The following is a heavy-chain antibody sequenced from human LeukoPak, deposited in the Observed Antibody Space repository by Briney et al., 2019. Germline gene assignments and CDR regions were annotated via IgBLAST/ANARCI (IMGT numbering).Heavy chain of an antibody. CDR1: GGSITQTNY. CDR2: VNLQGST. V-gene: IGHV4-4*02. CDR3: AREGGPYRPLDY. Sequence: SGTLSLTCDVSGGSITQTNYWTWVGQPPGKGLEWIGEVNLQGSTNYNPSLMRRVAISVDTSANHVSLQLTSVTAADTAVYYCAREGGPYRPLDYSGQGTLVTVSS. J-gene: IGHJ4*02.